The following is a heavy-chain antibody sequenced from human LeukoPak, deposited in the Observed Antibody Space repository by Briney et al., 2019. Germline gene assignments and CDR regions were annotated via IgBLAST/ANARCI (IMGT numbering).Heavy chain of an antibody. J-gene: IGHJ4*02. Sequence: PGGSLRLSCAASGFTFSSYWMHWVRQAPGKGLVWVSRINSDGSSTSYADSVKGRLTLSRDIAKNTLYLQMNSLRAEDTAVYYCAKLSRGEPNDYWGQGTLVTVSS. CDR2: INSDGSST. CDR3: AKLSRGEPNDY. CDR1: GFTFSSYW. V-gene: IGHV3-74*01. D-gene: IGHD4-17*01.